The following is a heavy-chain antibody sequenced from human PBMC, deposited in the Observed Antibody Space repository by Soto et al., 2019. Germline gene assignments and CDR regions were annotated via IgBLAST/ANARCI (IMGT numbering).Heavy chain of an antibody. CDR1: GGTFSSYT. D-gene: IGHD2-2*01. J-gene: IGHJ6*02. V-gene: IGHV1-69*08. Sequence: QVQLVQSGAEVKKPGSSVKVSCKASGGTFSSYTISWVRQAPGQGLEWMGRIIPILGIANYAQKFQGRVTLTPDKPTTTAYMELSSLRSEDTAVYYCARDCSSTSCYAREPHSYYGMDVWGQGTTVTVSS. CDR2: IIPILGIA. CDR3: ARDCSSTSCYAREPHSYYGMDV.